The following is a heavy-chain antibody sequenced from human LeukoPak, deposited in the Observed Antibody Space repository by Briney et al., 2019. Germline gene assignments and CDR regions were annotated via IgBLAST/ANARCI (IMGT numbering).Heavy chain of an antibody. V-gene: IGHV3-23*01. CDR2: ITKNGRTA. J-gene: IGHJ6*04. Sequence: GGSLRLSCTASGFTLAAFGMSWVRQAPGKGLEGVSGITKNGRTAKLADSVRGRFSISRDTFTNKLYLQMNSLRGDDTAVYWCAKDLPGGEDDHYGFDVWGKGTTVTVSS. CDR3: AKDLPGGEDDHYGFDV. CDR1: GFTLAAFG. D-gene: IGHD3-10*01.